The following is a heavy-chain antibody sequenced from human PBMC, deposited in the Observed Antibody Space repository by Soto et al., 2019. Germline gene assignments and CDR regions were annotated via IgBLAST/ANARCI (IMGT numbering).Heavy chain of an antibody. D-gene: IGHD6-19*01. CDR2: IYYSGST. J-gene: IGHJ4*02. Sequence: SETLSLTCTVSGGSITGYYWSWIRQPPGKGLEWIAYIYYSGSTNYNPSLKSRVTISVDTSKTEFSLKLHSVTTADTAVYYCARFSGWYSAFDYWGQGTRVTVSS. V-gene: IGHV4-59*01. CDR3: ARFSGWYSAFDY. CDR1: GGSITGYY.